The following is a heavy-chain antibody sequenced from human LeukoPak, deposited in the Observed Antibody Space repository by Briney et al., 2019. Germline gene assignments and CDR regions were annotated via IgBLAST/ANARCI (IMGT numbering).Heavy chain of an antibody. V-gene: IGHV6-1*01. D-gene: IGHD3-22*01. CDR2: TYYRSKWYN. Sequence: SQTLSLTCAISGDSVSSNSAAWNWIRQSPSRGLEWLGRTYYRSKWYNDYAVSVKSRITINPDTSKNQFSLQLNYVTPEDTAVYYCARVTYYYDSSVGGTYYYYFDYWGQGTLVTVSS. CDR3: ARVTYYYDSSVGGTYYYYFDY. J-gene: IGHJ4*02. CDR1: GDSVSSNSAA.